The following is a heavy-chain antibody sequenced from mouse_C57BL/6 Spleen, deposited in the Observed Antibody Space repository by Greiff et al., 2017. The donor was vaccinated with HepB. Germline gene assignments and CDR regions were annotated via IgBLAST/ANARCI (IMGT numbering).Heavy chain of an antibody. CDR1: GFSLTSYG. Sequence: QVQLKESGPGLVQPSQSLSITCTVSGFSLTSYGVHWVRQSPGKGLEWLGVIWSGGSTDYNAAFISRLSISKDNSKSQVFFKMNSLQADDTAIYYCAREGAYSNYVWFAYWGQGTLVTVSA. CDR2: IWSGGST. V-gene: IGHV2-2*01. J-gene: IGHJ3*01. D-gene: IGHD2-5*01. CDR3: AREGAYSNYVWFAY.